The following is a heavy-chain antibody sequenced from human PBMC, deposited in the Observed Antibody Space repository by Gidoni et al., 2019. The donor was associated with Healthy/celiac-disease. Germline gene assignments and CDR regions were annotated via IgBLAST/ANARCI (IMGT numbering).Heavy chain of an antibody. CDR1: GFTVSSNY. Sequence: EVQLVESGGGLVQPGGSLRLSCAASGFTVSSNYMSWGRQAPGKGLEWVSVIYSGGSTYYADSVKGRFTISRHNSKNTLYLQMNSLRAEDTAVYYCARDKGSGWHNWFDPWGQGTLVTVSS. CDR3: ARDKGSGWHNWFDP. D-gene: IGHD6-19*01. CDR2: IYSGGST. V-gene: IGHV3-53*04. J-gene: IGHJ5*02.